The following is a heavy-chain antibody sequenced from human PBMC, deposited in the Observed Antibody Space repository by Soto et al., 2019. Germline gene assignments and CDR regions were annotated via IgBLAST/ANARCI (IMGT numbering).Heavy chain of an antibody. CDR2: LYSNGTT. CDR1: GFTVSTNY. CDR3: TRERWDYGDPKWYFDL. V-gene: IGHV3-66*01. D-gene: IGHD4-17*01. J-gene: IGHJ2*01. Sequence: GGSLRLSCAASGFTVSTNYMNWVRLAPGKGLEWVSVLYSNGTTYYADSVKGRFTISRDISKNTLYLQMSSLGAEDTAVYYCTRERWDYGDPKWYFDLWGRGTLVTVSS.